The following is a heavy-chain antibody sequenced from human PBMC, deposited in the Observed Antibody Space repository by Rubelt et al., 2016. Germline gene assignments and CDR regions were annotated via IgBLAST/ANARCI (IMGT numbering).Heavy chain of an antibody. CDR3: AREGTRQDYYFDY. D-gene: IGHD3-10*01. V-gene: IGHV4-59*01. J-gene: IGHJ4*02. CDR2: IYYSGLT. CDR1: GASISNYY. Sequence: QVQLQESGPGLVKPSETLSLTCTVSGASISNYYWSWIRQPPGKGLEWIGYIYYSGLTNYNPSLKSRITISVDTSKTRLALKLSLVTAADTAGYYWAREGTRQDYYFDYWGQGTLVTVSS.